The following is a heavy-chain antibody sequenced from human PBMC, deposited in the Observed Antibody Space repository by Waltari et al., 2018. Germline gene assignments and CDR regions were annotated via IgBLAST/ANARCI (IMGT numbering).Heavy chain of an antibody. CDR1: GGSFSGYY. V-gene: IGHV4-34*01. CDR2: INHSGST. CDR3: AAGRDSGGFDY. J-gene: IGHJ4*02. D-gene: IGHD2-15*01. Sequence: QVQLQQWGAGLLKPSETLSLTCAVYGGSFSGYYWSWIRQPPGKGLEWIGEINHSGSTTYNPSLKSRVTISVDTSKNQFSLKLSSVTAADTAVYYCAAGRDSGGFDYWGQGTLVTVSS.